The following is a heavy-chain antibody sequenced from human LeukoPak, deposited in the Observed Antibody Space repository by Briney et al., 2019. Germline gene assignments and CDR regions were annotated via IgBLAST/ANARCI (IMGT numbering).Heavy chain of an antibody. J-gene: IGHJ3*02. CDR1: GFTFSSYW. CDR3: ARDLAGPPQEAFNI. V-gene: IGHV3-7*01. Sequence: GGSLRLSCAASGFTFSSYWMNWVRQAPGKGLEWVANIKKDGSERYYVDSVKGRFTISRDNTKKSLYLQMNTLRAEDTAVYYCARDLAGPPQEAFNIWGQGTMVTVSS. CDR2: IKKDGSER.